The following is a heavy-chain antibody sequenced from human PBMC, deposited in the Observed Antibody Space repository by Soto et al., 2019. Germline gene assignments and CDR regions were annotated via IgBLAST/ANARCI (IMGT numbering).Heavy chain of an antibody. V-gene: IGHV3-53*01. D-gene: IGHD5-12*01. J-gene: IGHJ4*02. CDR2: IYSGGST. CDR1: GFTVSSNY. Sequence: EVQLVESGGGLIQPGGSLRLSCAASGFTVSSNYMSWVRQAPGKGLEWVSVIYSGGSTYYADSVKGRFTISRDNSKNTLYLQMNSLRAEDTAVYYCARAPVGYPTRPDYWGQGTLVTVSS. CDR3: ARAPVGYPTRPDY.